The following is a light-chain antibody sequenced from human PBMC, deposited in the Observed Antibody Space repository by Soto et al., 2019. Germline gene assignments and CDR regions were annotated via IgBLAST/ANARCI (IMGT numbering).Light chain of an antibody. CDR2: GAS. V-gene: IGKV3-15*01. Sequence: EIVMKQSPATLSVSPGERATLSCRASQSVSSNLAWYQQKPGQAPRLLIYGASTRATGIPARFSGSGSGTQFTLTISILQSEDFAVYYCQQYNNWPPWTFGQGTKVEIK. CDR1: QSVSSN. J-gene: IGKJ1*01. CDR3: QQYNNWPPWT.